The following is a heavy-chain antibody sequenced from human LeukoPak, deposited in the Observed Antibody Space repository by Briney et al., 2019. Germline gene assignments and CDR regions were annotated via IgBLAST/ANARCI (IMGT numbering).Heavy chain of an antibody. CDR3: GRHRSGSGTYFIDY. CDR1: GFTPSSYS. Sequence: GGSLRHSCVVSGFTPSSYSMIWVRQAPGKGVQWVANMKKDGSETKYVESVRGRFTISRDNAKKSLYLQMNSLRAEDTAVYYCGRHRSGSGTYFIDYWGQGTLVSVSS. V-gene: IGHV3-7*01. D-gene: IGHD3-10*01. CDR2: MKKDGSET. J-gene: IGHJ4*02.